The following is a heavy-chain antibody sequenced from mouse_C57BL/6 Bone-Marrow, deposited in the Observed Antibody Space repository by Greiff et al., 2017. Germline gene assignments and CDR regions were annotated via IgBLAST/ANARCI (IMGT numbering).Heavy chain of an antibody. CDR2: IDPENGDT. CDR1: GFNIKDDY. V-gene: IGHV14-4*01. CDR3: TTGEITRWFAY. J-gene: IGHJ3*01. D-gene: IGHD2-4*01. Sequence: VQLQQSGAELVRPGASVKLSCTASGFNIKDDYMHWVKQRPEQGLEWIGWIDPENGDTEYASKFQGKATITADTSSNTAYLQLSSLTSEDTAVYYCTTGEITRWFAYWGQGTLVTVSA.